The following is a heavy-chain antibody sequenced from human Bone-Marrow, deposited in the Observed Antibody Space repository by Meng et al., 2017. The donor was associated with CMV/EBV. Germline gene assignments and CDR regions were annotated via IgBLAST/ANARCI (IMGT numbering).Heavy chain of an antibody. V-gene: IGHV1-18*01. CDR3: ARGGGESKFDF. J-gene: IGHJ4*02. Sequence: ASVKVSCKTSGYIFGEYDINWVRQAPGQGLEWMGCVSADNGDTKYAQKVQDRVRLTRDTYTKTAYMELRTLRSDDTAIYYCARGGGESKFDFWGQGTLVTVSS. D-gene: IGHD3-10*01. CDR1: GYIFGEYD. CDR2: VSADNGDT.